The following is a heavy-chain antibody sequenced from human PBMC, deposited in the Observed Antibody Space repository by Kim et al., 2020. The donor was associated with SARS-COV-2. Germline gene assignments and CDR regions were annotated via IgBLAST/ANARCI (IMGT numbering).Heavy chain of an antibody. J-gene: IGHJ4*02. Sequence: RVTISVDTSKNQFSLKLSSVTAADTAVYYCARTYDSSGYYYGQSEYYFDYWGQGTLVTVSS. V-gene: IGHV4-39*01. CDR3: ARTYDSSGYYYGQSEYYFDY. D-gene: IGHD3-22*01.